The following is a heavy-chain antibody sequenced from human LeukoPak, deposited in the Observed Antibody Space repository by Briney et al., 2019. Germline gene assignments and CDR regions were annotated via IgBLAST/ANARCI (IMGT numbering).Heavy chain of an antibody. CDR3: AREGAYDFSTYYGMDV. CDR2: INSDGSST. D-gene: IGHD3-3*01. V-gene: IGHV3-74*01. Sequence: GGSLRLSCGASGFXFSSYWMHWVRQAPGKGLVWVSRINSDGSSTSYADSVKGRFTISRDNAKNTLYLQMNSLRAEDTAVYYCAREGAYDFSTYYGMDVWGQGTTVTVSS. CDR1: GFXFSSYW. J-gene: IGHJ6*02.